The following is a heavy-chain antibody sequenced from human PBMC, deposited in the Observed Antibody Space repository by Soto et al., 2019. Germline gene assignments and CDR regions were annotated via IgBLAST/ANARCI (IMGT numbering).Heavy chain of an antibody. Sequence: EVQLVESGGGLIQPGGSLRLSCAASGFTVSSNYMSWVRQAPGKGLEWVSGISTSGGSTYYADSVKGRFTISRDNSKNTLYLQMNSLRAEDTAVYYCAKDGEEYCSSTSCYNDYWGQGTLVTVSS. CDR3: AKDGEEYCSSTSCYNDY. CDR2: ISTSGGST. J-gene: IGHJ4*02. V-gene: IGHV3-53*01. D-gene: IGHD2-2*01. CDR1: GFTVSSNY.